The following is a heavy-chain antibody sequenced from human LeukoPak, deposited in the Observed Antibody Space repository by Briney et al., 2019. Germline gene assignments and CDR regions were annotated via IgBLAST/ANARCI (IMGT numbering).Heavy chain of an antibody. CDR2: ISGSSSII. CDR3: ARVDGGFDI. J-gene: IGHJ3*02. CDR1: GFTFSSYS. Sequence: GGSLRLSCAGTGFTFSSYSMNWVSQAPGKGLEWVSYISGSSSIIYNADSVKGRFTISRDNAKNSLYLQMNSLRDEDTAMYYCARVDGGFDIWGQGTMVTVSS. V-gene: IGHV3-48*02.